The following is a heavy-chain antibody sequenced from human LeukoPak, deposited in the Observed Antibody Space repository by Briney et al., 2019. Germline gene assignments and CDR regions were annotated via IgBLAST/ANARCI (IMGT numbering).Heavy chain of an antibody. CDR2: ISYDGSNK. J-gene: IGHJ6*02. D-gene: IGHD3-3*01. V-gene: IGHV3-30-3*01. Sequence: GRSLRLSCAASGFTFSSYAMHWVRQAPGKGLEWVAVISYDGSNKYYADSVKGRFTISRDNSKNTLYLQMNSLRAEDTAVYYCAKGITIFGVVMTHFYYYGMDVWGQGTTVTVSS. CDR3: AKGITIFGVVMTHFYYYGMDV. CDR1: GFTFSSYA.